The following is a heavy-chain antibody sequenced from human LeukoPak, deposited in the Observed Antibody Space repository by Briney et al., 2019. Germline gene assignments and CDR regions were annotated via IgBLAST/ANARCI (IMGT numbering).Heavy chain of an antibody. CDR1: GFTLNMYD. CDR2: IRYDGSAT. CDR3: AKDKGIKGQQLCDY. Sequence: PGGSLRLSCAASGFTLNMYDLHWVRQAPGKGLEWVALIRYDGSATYYADSVKGRFTISRDNSKNTLYLQMNSLRAEDTAVYYCAKDKGIKGQQLCDYWGQGTLVTVSS. D-gene: IGHD6-13*01. V-gene: IGHV3-30*02. J-gene: IGHJ4*02.